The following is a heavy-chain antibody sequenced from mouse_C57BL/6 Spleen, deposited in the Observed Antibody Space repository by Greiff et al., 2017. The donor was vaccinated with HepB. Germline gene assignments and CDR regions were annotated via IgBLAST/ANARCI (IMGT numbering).Heavy chain of an antibody. J-gene: IGHJ4*01. CDR1: GFNIKDYY. CDR2: IDPEDGET. D-gene: IGHD2-1*01. CDR3: EGIYYGNYDYAMDY. V-gene: IGHV14-2*01. Sequence: EVKLVESGAELVKPGASVKLSCTASGFNIKDYYMHWVKQRTEQGLEWIGRIDPEDGETKYAPKFQGKATITADTSSNTAYLQLSSLTSEDTAVYYCEGIYYGNYDYAMDYWGQGTSVTVSS.